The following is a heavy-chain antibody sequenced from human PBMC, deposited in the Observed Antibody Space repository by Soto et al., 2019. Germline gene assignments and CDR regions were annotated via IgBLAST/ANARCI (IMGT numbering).Heavy chain of an antibody. CDR3: ASHPITSSTPHGTYSNWLDL. D-gene: IGHD1-26*01. CDR1: GYSFTSYC. Sequence: GESLKISCKGSGYSFTSYCIGWVRQMPGKGLEWMGIIYPGDSDTRYSPSFQGQVTISADKSISTAYLQWSSLKASDTAMYYCASHPITSSTPHGTYSNWLDLWGQGTTVTVSS. V-gene: IGHV5-51*01. CDR2: IYPGDSDT. J-gene: IGHJ6*02.